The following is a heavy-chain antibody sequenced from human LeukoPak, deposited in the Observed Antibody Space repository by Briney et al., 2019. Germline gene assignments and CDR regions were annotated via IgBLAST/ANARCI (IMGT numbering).Heavy chain of an antibody. CDR1: GFTFSSYAMH. D-gene: IGHD1-26*01. Sequence: GSLRLSCAASGFTFSSYAMHWVRQPPGKGLEWIGSIHYSGSTSYNPSLKSRVSISVDTSKNQFSLKLSSVTAADTAVYYCARHTWWELLRWFDPWGQGILVTVSS. CDR3: ARHTWWELLRWFDP. V-gene: IGHV4-39*01. J-gene: IGHJ5*02. CDR2: IHYSGST.